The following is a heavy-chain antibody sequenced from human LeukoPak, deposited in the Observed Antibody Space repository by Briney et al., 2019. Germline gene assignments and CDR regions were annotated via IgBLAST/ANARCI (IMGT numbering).Heavy chain of an antibody. V-gene: IGHV4-31*03. CDR3: ARRTYYYGSGDWD. CDR1: GGSISSGGYY. D-gene: IGHD3-10*01. J-gene: IGHJ4*02. CDR2: IYCSGST. Sequence: PSQTLSLTCTVSGGSISSGGYYWSWIRQHPGKGLEWIGYIYCSGSTYYNPSLKSRVTISVDTSKNQFSLKLSSVTAADTAVYYCARRTYYYGSGDWDWGQGTLVTVSS.